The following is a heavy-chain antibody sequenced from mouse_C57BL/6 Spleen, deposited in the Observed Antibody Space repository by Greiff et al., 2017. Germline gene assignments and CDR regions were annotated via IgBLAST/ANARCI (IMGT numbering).Heavy chain of an antibody. J-gene: IGHJ2*01. CDR3: ARNYYGSRYFDY. CDR2: IYPGDGDT. CDR1: GYAFSSYW. D-gene: IGHD1-1*01. V-gene: IGHV1-80*01. Sequence: VQLQQSGAELVKPGASVKLSCKASGYAFSSYWMNWVEQRHGKGLEWIGQIYPGDGDTNYNGKFKGKATLTADKSSSTAYMQLSSLTSEDPAVYFCARNYYGSRYFDYWGQGTTLTVSS.